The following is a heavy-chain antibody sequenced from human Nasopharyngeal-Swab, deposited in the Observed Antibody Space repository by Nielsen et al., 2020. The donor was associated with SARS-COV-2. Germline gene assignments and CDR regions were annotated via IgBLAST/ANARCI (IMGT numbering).Heavy chain of an antibody. CDR3: ARGGSYYYYYGMDV. Sequence: WIRQPPGKGLEWVSVIYSGGSAYYADSVKGRFTISRDNSKNTLYLQMNSLRAEDTAVYYCARGGSYYYYYGMDVWGQGTTVTAP. V-gene: IGHV3-53*01. D-gene: IGHD3-16*01. CDR2: IYSGGSA. J-gene: IGHJ6*02.